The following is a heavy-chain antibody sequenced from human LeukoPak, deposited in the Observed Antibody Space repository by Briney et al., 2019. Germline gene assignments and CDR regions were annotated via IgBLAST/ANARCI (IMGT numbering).Heavy chain of an antibody. J-gene: IGHJ1*01. CDR1: GFTFSSYA. V-gene: IGHV3-23*01. CDR2: ISGSGGST. D-gene: IGHD6-19*01. Sequence: GGSLRLSCAASGFTFSSYAMSWVRQAPGKGLEWVSAISGSGGSTDYADSVKGRFTISRDNSKNTLYLQMNSLRAEDTAVYYCAKGFGSSGWYSAEYFQHWGQGTLVTVSS. CDR3: AKGFGSSGWYSAEYFQH.